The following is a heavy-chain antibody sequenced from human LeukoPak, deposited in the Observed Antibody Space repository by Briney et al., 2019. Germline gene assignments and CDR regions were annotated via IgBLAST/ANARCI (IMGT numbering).Heavy chain of an antibody. J-gene: IGHJ6*02. CDR3: ARGSFGTTGTSKYYYYGMDV. D-gene: IGHD1-1*01. CDR1: GLTFSSYA. Sequence: PGGSLRLSCAASGLTFSSYAMHWVRQAPGKGLEWVAVISYDGSNKYYADSVKGRFTISRDSSKNTLYLQMNSLRAEDTAVYYCARGSFGTTGTSKYYYYGMDVWGQGTTVTVSS. CDR2: ISYDGSNK. V-gene: IGHV3-30-3*01.